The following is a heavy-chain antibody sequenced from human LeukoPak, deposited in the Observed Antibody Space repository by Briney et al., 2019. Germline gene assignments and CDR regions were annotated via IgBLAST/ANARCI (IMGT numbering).Heavy chain of an antibody. CDR3: ARDLGLGAFDI. D-gene: IGHD5-12*01. CDR2: IYSGGST. Sequence: GGSLRLSCAASGFTLSSNYMSLVRQGPGNALKWVSDIYSGGSTYYADSVKGRFRISSDNSKNTLYLQMNSLRAEDTAVYYCARDLGLGAFDIWGQGTMVTVTS. CDR1: GFTLSSNY. V-gene: IGHV3-53*01. J-gene: IGHJ3*02.